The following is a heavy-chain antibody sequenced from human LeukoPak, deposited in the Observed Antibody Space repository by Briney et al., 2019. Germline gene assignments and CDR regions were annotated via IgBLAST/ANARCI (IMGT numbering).Heavy chain of an antibody. CDR1: GYTFSNYN. J-gene: IGHJ4*02. Sequence: ASVKVSCKASGYTFSNYNVHWVRQAPGQGLEWMGWINPNSGGTNYAQKFQGRVTMTRDTSISTAYMELSRLRSDDTAVYYCARQGYSGHSQGAADYWGQGTLVTVSS. CDR2: INPNSGGT. CDR3: ARQGYSGHSQGAADY. D-gene: IGHD4-23*01. V-gene: IGHV1-2*02.